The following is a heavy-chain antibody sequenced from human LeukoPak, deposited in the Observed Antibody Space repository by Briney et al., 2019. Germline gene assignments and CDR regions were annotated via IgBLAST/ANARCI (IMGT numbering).Heavy chain of an antibody. Sequence: GRSLRLSCAASGFTFSSYAMHWARQAPGKGLEWVAVKSYDGSNKYYADSVKGRFTISRDNSKNTLYLQMNSLRAEDTAVYYCARAYDSSGYCYYYYGMDVWGQGTTVTVSS. V-gene: IGHV3-30-3*01. CDR3: ARAYDSSGYCYYYYGMDV. J-gene: IGHJ6*02. CDR2: KSYDGSNK. CDR1: GFTFSSYA. D-gene: IGHD3-22*01.